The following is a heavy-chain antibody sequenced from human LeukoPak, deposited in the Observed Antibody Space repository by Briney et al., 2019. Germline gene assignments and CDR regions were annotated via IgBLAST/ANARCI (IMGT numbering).Heavy chain of an antibody. Sequence: SETLSLTCAVYGGSFSDYYWRWSWIRQPPGKGLEWIGEINHRGSTNDNPSLERRITISTDTSRSPCSLRLSSVTAADTAVYYCARGRQEETTVGDYYYGLDVCGQGTTVSVSS. J-gene: IGHJ6*02. V-gene: IGHV4-34*01. D-gene: IGHD3-16*01. CDR2: INHRGST. CDR3: ARGRQEETTVGDYYYGLDV. CDR1: GGSFSDYY.